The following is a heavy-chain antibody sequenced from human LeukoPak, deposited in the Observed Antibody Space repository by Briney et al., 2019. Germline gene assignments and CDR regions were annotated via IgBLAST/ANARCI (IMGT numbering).Heavy chain of an antibody. J-gene: IGHJ5*02. V-gene: IGHV4-30-4*01. CDR3: ARDIYYDSRVDP. CDR1: GGSISSGDCY. Sequence: SETLSLTCTVSGGSISSGDCYWSWIRLPPGKGLEWIGYIYYSGSTYYNPSLKSRVTISVDTSKNQFSLKLSSVTAADTAVYYCARDIYYDSRVDPWGQGTLVTVSS. D-gene: IGHD3-22*01. CDR2: IYYSGST.